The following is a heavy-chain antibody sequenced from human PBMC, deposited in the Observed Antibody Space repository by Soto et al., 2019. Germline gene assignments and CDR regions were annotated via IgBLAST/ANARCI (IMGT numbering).Heavy chain of an antibody. CDR2: ISSSSSTI. Sequence: SGGSLRLSCAASGFTFSSYSMNWVRQAPGKGLEWVSYISSSSSTIYYADSVKGRFTISRDNAKNSLYLQMNSLRDEDTAVYYCARDEHGQQQPYYYYYGMDVWGQGTTVTVSS. D-gene: IGHD6-13*01. CDR1: GFTFSSYS. V-gene: IGHV3-48*02. J-gene: IGHJ6*02. CDR3: ARDEHGQQQPYYYYYGMDV.